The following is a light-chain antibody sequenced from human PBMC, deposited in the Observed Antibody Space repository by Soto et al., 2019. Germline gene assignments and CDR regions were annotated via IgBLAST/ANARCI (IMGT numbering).Light chain of an antibody. CDR3: SSYTSSSTTYV. Sequence: QSVLTQPPSASGSPGQSVTISCTGTSSDVGGYNYVSWYQQQPGKAPKLMIYEVSERPSGVPDRFSGSKSSNTASLTVSGLQAEDEADYYCSSYTSSSTTYVFRTGTKV. CDR1: SSDVGGYNY. CDR2: EVS. V-gene: IGLV2-8*01. J-gene: IGLJ1*01.